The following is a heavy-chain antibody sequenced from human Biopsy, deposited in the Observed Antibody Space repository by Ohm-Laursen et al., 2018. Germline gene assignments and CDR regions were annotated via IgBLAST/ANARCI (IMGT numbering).Heavy chain of an antibody. CDR3: ARDGRRWDYSTYFSWHFDL. CDR1: GFTFTSYA. V-gene: IGHV3-30*03. D-gene: IGHD4-11*01. CDR2: ISYDGSGE. Sequence: SLRLSCSAPGFTFTSYAMHWVRQAPGKGLEWVAVISYDGSGEYYADSLQGRFIISRDNPKNTVDLQMNSLRAEDTAVYFCARDGRRWDYSTYFSWHFDLWGRGTLATVSS. J-gene: IGHJ2*01.